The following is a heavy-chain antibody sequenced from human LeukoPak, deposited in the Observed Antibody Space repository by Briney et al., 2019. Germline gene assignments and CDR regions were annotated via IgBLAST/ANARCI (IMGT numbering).Heavy chain of an antibody. V-gene: IGHV3-23*01. CDR3: AKDRLGWYASDAFDI. J-gene: IGHJ3*02. CDR1: GVTFSSYA. Sequence: GGSLRLSCAATGVTFSSYAMSLVRQAPGKGLEWVSAISGSGGSTYYADSVKGRFTISRDNSKNTLYLQMNSLRAEDTAVYYCAKDRLGWYASDAFDIWGQGTMVTVSS. D-gene: IGHD6-19*01. CDR2: ISGSGGST.